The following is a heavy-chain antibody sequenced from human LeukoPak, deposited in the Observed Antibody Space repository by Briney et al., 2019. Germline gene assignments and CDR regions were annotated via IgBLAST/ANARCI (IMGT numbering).Heavy chain of an antibody. V-gene: IGHV3-30-3*01. D-gene: IGHD1-26*01. Sequence: GGSLRLSCAASGFTFSSYAMHWVRQAPGKGLEWVAVISYDGSNKYYADSVKGRFTISRDNSKNTLYLQMNSLRAEDTAVYYCARLEGATLTAGYFDYWAREPWSPSPQ. J-gene: IGHJ4*02. CDR2: ISYDGSNK. CDR3: ARLEGATLTAGYFDY. CDR1: GFTFSSYA.